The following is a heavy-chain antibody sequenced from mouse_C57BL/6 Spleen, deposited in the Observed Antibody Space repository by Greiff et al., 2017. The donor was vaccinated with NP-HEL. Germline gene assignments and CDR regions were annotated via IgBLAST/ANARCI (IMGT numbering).Heavy chain of an antibody. CDR2: INYDGSST. J-gene: IGHJ4*01. Sequence: EVKLMESEGGLVKPGSSMKLSCTASGFTFSDYYMAWVRQAPEKGLEWVANINYDGSSTYYLDSLKSRFIISRDNAKNILYLQMSSLKSEDTATYYCARDQGFPYAMDYWGQGTSVTVSS. CDR3: ARDQGFPYAMDY. CDR1: GFTFSDYY. D-gene: IGHD3-2*02. V-gene: IGHV5-16*01.